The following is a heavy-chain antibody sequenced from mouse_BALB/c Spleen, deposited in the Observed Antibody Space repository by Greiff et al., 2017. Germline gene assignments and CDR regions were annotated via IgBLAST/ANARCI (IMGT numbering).Heavy chain of an antibody. Sequence: VKLQESGAELVKPGASVKLSCKTSGYTFTSYWIQWVKQRPGQGLGWIGEIFPGTGTTYYNEKFKGKATLTIDTSSSTAYMQLSSLTSEDSAVYFCARRAYYRYDEGDYYAMDYWGQGTSVTVSS. CDR1: GYTFTSYW. CDR2: IFPGTGTT. V-gene: IGHV1S132*01. J-gene: IGHJ4*01. CDR3: ARRAYYRYDEGDYYAMDY. D-gene: IGHD2-14*01.